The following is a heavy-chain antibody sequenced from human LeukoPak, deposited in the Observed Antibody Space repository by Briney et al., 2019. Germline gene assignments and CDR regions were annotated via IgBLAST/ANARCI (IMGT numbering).Heavy chain of an antibody. CDR1: SYSISSGYY. CDR3: ASMTGSDHYYFDY. J-gene: IGHJ4*02. Sequence: LETLSLTCTVSSYSISSGYYWGWIRQPPGKGLEWIGSIYHSGSTYFNPSLKSRVTISVDTSKNQFSLKLSSVTAADTAVYYCASMTGSDHYYFDYWGQGSLVTVSP. D-gene: IGHD3-9*01. CDR2: IYHSGST. V-gene: IGHV4-38-2*02.